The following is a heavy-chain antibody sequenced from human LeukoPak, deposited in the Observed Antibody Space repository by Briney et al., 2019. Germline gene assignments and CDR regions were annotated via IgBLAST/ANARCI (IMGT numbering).Heavy chain of an antibody. CDR1: GYTLTSYD. J-gene: IGHJ6*03. Sequence: ASVKVSCKPSGYTLTSYDIKWVRQTTGQGVEWMGWMNPNSGNTGSAQKFQGRVTMTRNTSISTAYMELSSLRSEDTAVYYCARGRLVRITIFGVVTEYYYYYMDVWGKGTTVTVSS. CDR2: MNPNSGNT. D-gene: IGHD3-3*01. V-gene: IGHV1-8*01. CDR3: ARGRLVRITIFGVVTEYYYYYMDV.